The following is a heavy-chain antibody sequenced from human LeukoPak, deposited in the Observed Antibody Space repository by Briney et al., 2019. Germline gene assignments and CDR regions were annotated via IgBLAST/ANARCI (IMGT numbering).Heavy chain of an antibody. CDR2: IKQGGREE. CDR1: EFIFSDYW. CDR3: ARDNGGWFDT. V-gene: IGHV3-7*03. D-gene: IGHD3-10*01. J-gene: IGHJ5*02. Sequence: GGSLRLSCVASEFIFSDYWMSWVRQAPGKGLEWVTNIKQGGREEKYVSSVKGRFAISRDDAKSTLYLQMDSLSGDDTAVYYCARDNGGWFDTWGRGTLVTVSS.